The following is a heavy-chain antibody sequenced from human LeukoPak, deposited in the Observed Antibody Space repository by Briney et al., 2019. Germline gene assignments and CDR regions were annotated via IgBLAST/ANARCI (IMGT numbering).Heavy chain of an antibody. J-gene: IGHJ4*02. V-gene: IGHV3-30*02. CDR2: IRYDGNNR. Sequence: PGGSLRLSCAASGFTFSSYGMHWVRQAPGKGLEWVAFIRYDGNNRYYADSVKGRFTISRDNSKNTLYLQMNSLRGEDTAVYYCAKDWAMTDSWGQGTLVTVSS. CDR1: GFTFSSYG. CDR3: AKDWAMTDS. D-gene: IGHD3-16*01.